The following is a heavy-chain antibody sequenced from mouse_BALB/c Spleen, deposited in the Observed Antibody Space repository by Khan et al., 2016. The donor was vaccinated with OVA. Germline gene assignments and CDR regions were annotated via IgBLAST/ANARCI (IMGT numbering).Heavy chain of an antibody. V-gene: IGHV3-2*02. Sequence: EVELVESGPSLVKPSQTLSLTCSVTGDSITSGYAWNWIRQFPGNKLEWMGYISYSGVTSYTPSLKSRISITRDTSKNQFFLQLNSVTTEDTATYYCARGNYYGYYFDYWGQGTTLTVSS. D-gene: IGHD1-1*01. CDR2: ISYSGVT. J-gene: IGHJ2*01. CDR1: GDSITSGYA. CDR3: ARGNYYGYYFDY.